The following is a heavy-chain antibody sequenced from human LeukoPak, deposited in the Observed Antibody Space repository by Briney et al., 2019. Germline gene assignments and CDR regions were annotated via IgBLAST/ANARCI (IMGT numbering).Heavy chain of an antibody. CDR2: INPNSGGT. V-gene: IGHV1-2*02. CDR3: AGDPKWEPAPGGQTY. CDR1: GYTFTGYY. D-gene: IGHD1-26*01. Sequence: ASVKVSCKASGYTFTGYYMHWVRQAPGQGLEWMGWINPNSGGTNYAQKFQGRVTMTRDTSISTAYMELSRLRSDDTAVYYCAGDPKWEPAPGGQTYWGQGTLVTVSS. J-gene: IGHJ4*02.